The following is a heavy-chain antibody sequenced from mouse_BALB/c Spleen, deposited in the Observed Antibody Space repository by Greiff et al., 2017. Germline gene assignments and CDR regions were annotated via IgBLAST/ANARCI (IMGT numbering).Heavy chain of an antibody. Sequence: DVMLVESGGGLVKPGGSLKLSCAASGFAFSSYDMSWVRQTPEKGLEWVAYISSGGGSTYYTDTVKGRFTISRDTAKNTHYLQMSSLRSEDTAMYYCARHVELRYYYAMDYWGQGTSVTVSS. V-gene: IGHV5-12-1*01. CDR3: ARHVELRYYYAMDY. CDR1: GFAFSSYD. J-gene: IGHJ4*01. CDR2: ISSGGGST. D-gene: IGHD2-4*01.